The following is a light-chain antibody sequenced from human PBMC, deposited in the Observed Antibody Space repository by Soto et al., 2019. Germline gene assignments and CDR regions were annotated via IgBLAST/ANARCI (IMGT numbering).Light chain of an antibody. J-gene: IGLJ3*02. CDR1: SSDVGNYNL. Sequence: QSALTQPASVSGSPGQSITISCTGTSSDVGNYNLVSWYQQHPGKAPKLMIYEVTKRPSGVSNRFSGSKSGNTASLTISGLQAEDEADYYCSSYACSSTLVFGGGTKLTVL. CDR2: EVT. CDR3: SSYACSSTLV. V-gene: IGLV2-23*02.